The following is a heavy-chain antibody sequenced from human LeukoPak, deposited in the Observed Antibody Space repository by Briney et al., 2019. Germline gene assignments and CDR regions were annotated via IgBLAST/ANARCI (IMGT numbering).Heavy chain of an antibody. Sequence: GSLRLSCAASGFTFSSYWMSWVRQAPGKGLEWVANIKQDGSEKYYVDSVKGRFTISRDNAKNSLYLQMNSLRAEDTAVCYCAREYYDSSGYYPLEGAFDIWGQGTMVTVSS. V-gene: IGHV3-7*01. CDR3: AREYYDSSGYYPLEGAFDI. D-gene: IGHD3-22*01. CDR2: IKQDGSEK. J-gene: IGHJ3*02. CDR1: GFTFSSYW.